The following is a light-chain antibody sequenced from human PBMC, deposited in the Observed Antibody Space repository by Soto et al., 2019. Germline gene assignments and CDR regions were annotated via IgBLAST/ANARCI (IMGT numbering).Light chain of an antibody. CDR3: QQYNNWPPSWT. CDR2: YAS. CDR1: QGVSSN. J-gene: IGKJ1*01. Sequence: EIVMTQSPATLSVSPGERATLSCRASQGVSSNLAWYQQKPGQAPRLLIYYASTRDTGVPARFSGSGSGTGFTLTISSLQSEDFEVYYCQQYNNWPPSWTFGQGTKVEMK. V-gene: IGKV3-15*01.